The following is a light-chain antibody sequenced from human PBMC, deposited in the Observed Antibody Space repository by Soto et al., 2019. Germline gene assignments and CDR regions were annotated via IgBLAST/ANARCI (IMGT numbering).Light chain of an antibody. J-gene: IGLJ2*01. CDR3: CSYAGSSYVV. Sequence: QSALTQPASVSGSPGQSITISCTGTCSDVGSYNLVSWYQQHPGKAPKLMIYEVSKRPSGVSNRFSGSKSGNTASLTISGLQAEDEADYYCCSYAGSSYVVFGGGTQLTVL. V-gene: IGLV2-23*02. CDR2: EVS. CDR1: CSDVGSYNL.